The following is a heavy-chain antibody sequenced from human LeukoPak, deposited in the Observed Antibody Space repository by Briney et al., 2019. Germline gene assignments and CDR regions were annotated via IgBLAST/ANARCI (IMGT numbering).Heavy chain of an antibody. J-gene: IGHJ4*02. V-gene: IGHV3-66*01. D-gene: IGHD2-21*02. Sequence: GGSLRLSCVASGFTFSNYAMTWVRQAPGKGLEWVSIIYTTGTTYYADSVKGRFTISRDISKHTLYLQMSSLRADDTAVYYCARERVVTAIHYFDYWGQGTLVTVSS. CDR2: IYTTGTT. CDR1: GFTFSNYA. CDR3: ARERVVTAIHYFDY.